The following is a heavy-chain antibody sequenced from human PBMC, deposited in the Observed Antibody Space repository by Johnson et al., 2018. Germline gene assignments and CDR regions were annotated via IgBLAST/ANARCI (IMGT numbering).Heavy chain of an antibody. CDR2: INSDGSST. Sequence: VQLQESGGGLVQPGGSLRLSCAASGFNFSSYWMHWVRQAPGKGLVWVSRINSDGSSTSYADSVKGRFTSPRDNAKNKLYLQMNSLRAEDTNVYYCARVKGYSDSPDYYYYGMDVWGQGTTVTVSS. V-gene: IGHV3-74*01. CDR3: ARVKGYSDSPDYYYYGMDV. D-gene: IGHD5-18*01. CDR1: GFNFSSYW. J-gene: IGHJ6*02.